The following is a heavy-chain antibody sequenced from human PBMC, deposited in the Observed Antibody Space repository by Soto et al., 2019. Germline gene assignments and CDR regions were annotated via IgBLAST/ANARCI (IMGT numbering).Heavy chain of an antibody. CDR3: ARYRRQAVAGYTLDN. Sequence: SETLSLTCTVSGGSISSNYWTWIRQPPGKGLEWIGYVYNSGSTNYNPSLKSRVTISEDTSKSQFSLKVNSMTAADTAVYYCARYRRQAVAGYTLDNLGQGIWVTVSS. V-gene: IGHV4-59*01. J-gene: IGHJ4*02. CDR1: GGSISSNY. CDR2: VYNSGST. D-gene: IGHD2-15*01.